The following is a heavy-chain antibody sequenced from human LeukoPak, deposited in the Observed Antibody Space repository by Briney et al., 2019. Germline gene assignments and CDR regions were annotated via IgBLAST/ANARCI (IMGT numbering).Heavy chain of an antibody. CDR1: GFTFSSFG. J-gene: IGHJ4*02. CDR2: IWYDGSNK. D-gene: IGHD2-8*02. CDR3: ARGYQVVSD. V-gene: IGHV3-33*01. Sequence: GGSLRLSCGASGFTFSSFGMHWVRQAPGKGLEWVALIWYDGSNKYYADSVKGRFTISRDNSKNTLYLHMNSLRAEDTAVYYCARGYQVVSDWGQGTLATVSS.